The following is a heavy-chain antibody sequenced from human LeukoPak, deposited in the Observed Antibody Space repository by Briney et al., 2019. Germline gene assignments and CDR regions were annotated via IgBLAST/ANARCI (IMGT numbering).Heavy chain of an antibody. J-gene: IGHJ4*02. CDR1: GFPFSSYW. Sequence: GGSLRLSCVASGFPFSSYWMTWVRQAPGKGLEWVANIKQDGSKKSYVDSVKGRFTISRDNAKNSLYLQMNSLRAEDTAIYYCTKVGYVDEGIDYWGQGTLVTVSS. CDR3: TKVGYVDEGIDY. D-gene: IGHD4-17*01. CDR2: IKQDGSKK. V-gene: IGHV3-7*01.